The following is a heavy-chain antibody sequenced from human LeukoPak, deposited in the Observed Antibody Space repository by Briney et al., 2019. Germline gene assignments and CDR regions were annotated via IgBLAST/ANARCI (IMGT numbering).Heavy chain of an antibody. J-gene: IGHJ4*02. V-gene: IGHV1-2*02. D-gene: IGHD2-2*02. Sequence: ASVKVSCKASGYTFTGYYMHWVRQAPGQGLEWMGWINPNSGGTNYAQKFQGRVTMTRDTSISTAYMELSRPRSDDTAVYYCARVSDSLIYCSSTSCYTLDYWGQGTLVTVSS. CDR2: INPNSGGT. CDR3: ARVSDSLIYCSSTSCYTLDY. CDR1: GYTFTGYY.